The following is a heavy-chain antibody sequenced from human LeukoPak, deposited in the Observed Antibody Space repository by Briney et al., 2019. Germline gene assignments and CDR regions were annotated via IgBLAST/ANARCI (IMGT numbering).Heavy chain of an antibody. D-gene: IGHD5-12*01. CDR1: GFIFNEYA. CDR2: VNWSPGSE. Sequence: GGSLRLSCAASGFIFNEYAMHWVRQAPGKGLDWVSSVNWSPGSEAYADSVKGRFTISRDNSKNTLFLQMHSLRTEDTAVYYCAKPIEDIEWLRSSCESWGQGTLVIVSS. CDR3: AKPIEDIEWLRSSCES. J-gene: IGHJ5*02. V-gene: IGHV3-9*01.